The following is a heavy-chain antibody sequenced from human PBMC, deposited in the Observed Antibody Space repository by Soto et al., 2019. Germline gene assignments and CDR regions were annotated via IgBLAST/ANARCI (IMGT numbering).Heavy chain of an antibody. CDR2: INHSGST. D-gene: IGHD1-7*01. CDR1: GGSFSGYY. Sequence: SETLSLTCAVYGGSFSGYYWSWIRQPPGKGLEWIGEINHSGSTNYNPSLKSRVTISVDTSKNQFSLKLSSVTAADTAVYYCARGLNWNYVHYHYYHMDVWGKGTTVIVSS. CDR3: ARGLNWNYVHYHYYHMDV. V-gene: IGHV4-34*01. J-gene: IGHJ6*03.